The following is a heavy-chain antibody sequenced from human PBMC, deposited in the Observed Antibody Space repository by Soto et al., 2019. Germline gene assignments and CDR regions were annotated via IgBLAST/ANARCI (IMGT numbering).Heavy chain of an antibody. CDR2: ISSSSSYI. CDR1: GFTFSSYS. CDR3: ARESSGDISGWYLYDY. V-gene: IGHV3-21*01. J-gene: IGHJ4*02. D-gene: IGHD6-19*01. Sequence: PGGSLRLSCAASGFTFSSYSVNWVRQAPGKGLEWVSSISSSSSYIYYADSVKGRFTISRDNAKNSLFLQMNSLRVEDTAVYYCARESSGDISGWYLYDYWAQGTLVTVSS.